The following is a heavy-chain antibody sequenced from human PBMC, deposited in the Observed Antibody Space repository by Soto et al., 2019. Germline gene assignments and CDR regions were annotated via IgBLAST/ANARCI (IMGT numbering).Heavy chain of an antibody. D-gene: IGHD2-15*01. CDR1: GLTLSRYW. CDR2: IKEDGGKT. CDR3: SRDYSGPGPD. V-gene: IGHV3-7*04. J-gene: IGHJ4*02. Sequence: EVQLVESGGGLVQPGGSLRLSCVASGLTLSRYWMSWVRQAPGKGLEWVANIKEDGGKTYYVDSVKGRFTISRDNAKNSVYWQMNSLRVEDTAVYYCSRDYSGPGPDWGQGTLVIVSS.